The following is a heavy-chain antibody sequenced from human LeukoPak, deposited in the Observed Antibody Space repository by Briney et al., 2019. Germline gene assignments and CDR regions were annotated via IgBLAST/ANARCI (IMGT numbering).Heavy chain of an antibody. V-gene: IGHV3-23*01. CDR1: GFTFSSYA. Sequence: GGSLRLSCAASGFTFSSYAMSWVRQAPGKGLEWVSGISSGGSTYYADSVKGRFSISRDKSKNTLYLQMNSLRVEETAVYYCAKTGATSYYFDYWGQGTLVTVSS. CDR3: AKTGATSYYFDY. D-gene: IGHD1-26*01. J-gene: IGHJ4*02. CDR2: ISSGGST.